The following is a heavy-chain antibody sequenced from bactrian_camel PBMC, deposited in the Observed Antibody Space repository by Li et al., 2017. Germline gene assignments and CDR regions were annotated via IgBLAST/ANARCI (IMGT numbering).Heavy chain of an antibody. CDR2: INSADGT. D-gene: IGHD5*01. J-gene: IGHJ4*01. Sequence: DVQLVESGGGLVQPGGSLGLSCAASGLIFSKAVFTWIRQAPNKGLEWVSYINSADGTYYADSVKGRFTISRDSAKNTVYLQMNSLKSEDTALYYCTRVLNTYGFLPSGYWGQGTQVTVS. CDR1: GLIFSKAV. V-gene: IGHV3S35*01. CDR3: TRVLNTYGFLPSGY.